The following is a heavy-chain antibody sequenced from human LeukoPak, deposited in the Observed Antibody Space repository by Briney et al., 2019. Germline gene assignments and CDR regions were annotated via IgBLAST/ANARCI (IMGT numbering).Heavy chain of an antibody. J-gene: IGHJ6*03. D-gene: IGHD3-3*01. CDR1: GGSLSSSSYY. V-gene: IGHV4-39*01. CDR3: ARLNTIFAYRDV. Sequence: TPSLTRTVSGGSLSSSSYYWGWLRQPPGKGLEWLGSIYYSGSTYYNPSLKSRVTISVDTSKNQFSLKLSSVTAADTAVYYCARLNTIFAYRDVWGKGTTVSVSS. CDR2: IYYSGST.